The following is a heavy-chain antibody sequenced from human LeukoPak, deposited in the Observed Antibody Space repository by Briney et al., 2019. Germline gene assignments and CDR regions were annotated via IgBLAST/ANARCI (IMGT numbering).Heavy chain of an antibody. V-gene: IGHV1-18*01. CDR1: GYTFTTYG. Sequence: GASVKVSCKASGYTFTTYGIARVRQAPGQGLEWMGWISAHNGNTNYAQRFQGRVTMTTDTSTSTAYMELRSLRSDDTAVYYCAVGPNYFDYWGQGTLVTVSS. CDR3: AVGPNYFDY. CDR2: ISAHNGNT. J-gene: IGHJ4*02.